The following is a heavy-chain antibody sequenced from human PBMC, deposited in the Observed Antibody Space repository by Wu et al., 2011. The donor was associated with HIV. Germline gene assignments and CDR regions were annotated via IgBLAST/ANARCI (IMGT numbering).Heavy chain of an antibody. J-gene: IGHJ3*02. CDR3: ARRDHDAFDI. V-gene: IGHV1-18*01. Sequence: QVQLVQSGAEVKKPGASVKVSCKASGYTFTNYKINWVRQAPGQGLEWMGWISAYNGDTNYAQKLQGRVTMTTDTSTNTAYMELRRLRYDDTAVYYCARRDHDAFDIWGQGTMVTVSS. CDR1: GYTFTNYK. CDR2: ISAYNGDT.